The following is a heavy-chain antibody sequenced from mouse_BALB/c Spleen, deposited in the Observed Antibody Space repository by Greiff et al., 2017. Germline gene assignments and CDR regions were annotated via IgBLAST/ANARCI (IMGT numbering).Heavy chain of an antibody. V-gene: IGHV5-6-5*01. D-gene: IGHD1-1*01. J-gene: IGHJ4*01. CDR3: ARRITTVDAMDY. Sequence: EVKLVESGGGLVKPGGSLKLSCAASGFTFSSYAMSWVRQTPEKRLEWVASISSGGSTYYPDSVKGRFTISRDNARNILYLQMSSLRSEDTAMYYCARRITTVDAMDYWGQGTSVTVSS. CDR1: GFTFSSYA. CDR2: ISSGGST.